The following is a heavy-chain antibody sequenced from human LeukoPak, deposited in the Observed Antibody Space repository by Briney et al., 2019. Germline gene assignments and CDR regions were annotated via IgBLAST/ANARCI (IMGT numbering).Heavy chain of an antibody. V-gene: IGHV3-7*01. Sequence: PRGSLRLSCAASGFIYSDYWMSWVRQAPGKGLEWVANIKTDGSEKYYVDSVKGRFTISRDNAKNSLYLQMSSLRAEDTAVYYCARGGWRPDPWGQGTLVTVSS. D-gene: IGHD6-19*01. J-gene: IGHJ5*02. CDR2: IKTDGSEK. CDR1: GFIYSDYW. CDR3: ARGGWRPDP.